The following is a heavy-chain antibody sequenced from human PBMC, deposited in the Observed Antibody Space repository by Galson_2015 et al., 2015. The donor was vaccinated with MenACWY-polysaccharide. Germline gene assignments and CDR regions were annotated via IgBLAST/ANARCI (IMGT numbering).Heavy chain of an antibody. V-gene: IGHV4-59*01. CDR1: GSSISYTF. CDR3: TRDNNNYGDY. Sequence: ATLFLTCAVSGSSISYTFWCGIRPPPKEVLEWIGYSHYSENTNYRPSLKSRVTMSVDTSKNKFSLNMSSVTAADTAVYYCTRDNNNYGDYWGQGTLVTVSS. CDR2: SHYSENT. D-gene: IGHD4-11*01. J-gene: IGHJ4*02.